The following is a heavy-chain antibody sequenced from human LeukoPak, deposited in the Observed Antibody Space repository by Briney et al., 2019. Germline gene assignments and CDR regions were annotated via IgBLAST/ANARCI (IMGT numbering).Heavy chain of an antibody. CDR1: GFNFSDSR. CDR3: VRGDWYFES. J-gene: IGHJ4*02. V-gene: IGHV3-7*04. CDR2: INRDGSEK. D-gene: IGHD2-21*01. Sequence: RGSLRLSCATSGFNFSDSRMTWVRQGPGKGLQWVANINRDGSEKHFLDSVEGRFTISRDNARKSLYLQMSSLRPQDTAVYFCVRGDWYFESWGQGTLVTVSS.